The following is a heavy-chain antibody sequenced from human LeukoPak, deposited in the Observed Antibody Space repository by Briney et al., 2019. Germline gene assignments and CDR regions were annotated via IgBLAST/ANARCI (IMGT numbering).Heavy chain of an antibody. CDR3: ARSSRLGFDY. CDR2: ISGSGGST. Sequence: GGSLRLSCAASGFIFSSYAMTWVRQAPGKGLEWVSAISGSGGSTYYADSVKGRFTISRDNSKNTLYLQMNSLRAEDTAVYYCARSSRLGFDYWGQGTLVTVSS. V-gene: IGHV3-23*01. CDR1: GFIFSSYA. D-gene: IGHD6-6*01. J-gene: IGHJ4*02.